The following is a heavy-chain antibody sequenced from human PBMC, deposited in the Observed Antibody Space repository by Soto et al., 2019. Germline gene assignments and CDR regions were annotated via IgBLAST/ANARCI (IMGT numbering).Heavy chain of an antibody. V-gene: IGHV1-18*01. J-gene: IGHJ3*02. CDR2: ISAYNGNT. CDR3: ARDQDTAMPNDAFDI. Sequence: ASVKVSCKASGYTFTSYGISWVRQAPGQGLEWMGWISAYNGNTNYAQKLQGRVTMTTDTSTSTAYMELRSLRSDDTAVYYCARDQDTAMPNDAFDIWGQGTMVTVS. D-gene: IGHD5-18*01. CDR1: GYTFTSYG.